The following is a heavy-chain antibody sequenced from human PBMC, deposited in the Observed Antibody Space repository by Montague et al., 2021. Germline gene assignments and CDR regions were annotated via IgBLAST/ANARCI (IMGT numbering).Heavy chain of an antibody. CDR1: RSLINGGYY. V-gene: IGHV4-38-2*02. Sequence: SETLSLTCTVSRSLINGGYYWGWIRQPPGKGLEWMGSVSHGGGTYYNPSLKSRVPISVDTSTNHFSLKMRSVTAADTAMYYCARERDRYYYMDIWGKGTTVTVSS. J-gene: IGHJ6*03. CDR3: ARERDRYYYMDI. CDR2: VSHGGGT.